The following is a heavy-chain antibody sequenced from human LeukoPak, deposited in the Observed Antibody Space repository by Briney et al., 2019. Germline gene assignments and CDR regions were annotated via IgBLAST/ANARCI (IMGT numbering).Heavy chain of an antibody. V-gene: IGHV1-46*01. CDR3: ARGRSQLWSFNY. Sequence: ASVKVSCKASGYTFTTYYIHWVRQAPGQGLEWMGMINPSSDSTSYAQKFQGRVTMTRDTSTTTVYMELSSLISDDTAVYFCARGRSQLWSFNYWGQGTLVTVSS. CDR1: GYTFTTYY. J-gene: IGHJ4*02. CDR2: INPSSDST. D-gene: IGHD1-1*01.